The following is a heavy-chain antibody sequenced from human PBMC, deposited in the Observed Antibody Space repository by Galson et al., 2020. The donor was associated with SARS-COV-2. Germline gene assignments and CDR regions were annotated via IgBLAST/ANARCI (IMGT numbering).Heavy chain of an antibody. Sequence: ETSETLSLTCTVSGGSISSYYWSWIRQPPGKGLEWIGYIYYSGSTNYNPSLKSRVTISIDTSKNQFSLRLSSVTAADTAVYYCAGFRFYFRHYHGLDVWGQGTTVTVSS. CDR3: AGFRFYFRHYHGLDV. CDR1: GGSISSYY. CDR2: IYYSGST. J-gene: IGHJ6*02. D-gene: IGHD1-26*01. V-gene: IGHV4-59*01.